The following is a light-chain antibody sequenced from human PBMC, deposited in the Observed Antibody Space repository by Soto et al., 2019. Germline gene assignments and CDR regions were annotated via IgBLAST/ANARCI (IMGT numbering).Light chain of an antibody. V-gene: IGLV2-14*01. CDR1: RSDVGDYNY. Sequence: QSALTQPASVSGSPGQSITISCTGTRSDVGDYNYVSWYQQHPGKAPKLMIYEVNNRPSGVSSRFSGSKSGNTASLTISGLQAEDEADYYCSSYTSSQFLFGGGTKVTVL. CDR3: SSYTSSQFL. J-gene: IGLJ2*01. CDR2: EVN.